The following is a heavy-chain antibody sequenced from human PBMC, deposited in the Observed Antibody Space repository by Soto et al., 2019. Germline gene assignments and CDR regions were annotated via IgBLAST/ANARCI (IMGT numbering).Heavy chain of an antibody. D-gene: IGHD5-12*01. J-gene: IGHJ4*02. CDR1: GGSISSSSYY. V-gene: IGHV4-39*07. Sequence: NPSETLSLTCTVSGGSISSSSYYWGWIRQPPGKGLEWIGSIYYSGSTYYNPSLKSRVTISVDTSKNQFSLKLSSVTAADTAVYYCARVGGATTGFDYWGQGTLVTVSS. CDR2: IYYSGST. CDR3: ARVGGATTGFDY.